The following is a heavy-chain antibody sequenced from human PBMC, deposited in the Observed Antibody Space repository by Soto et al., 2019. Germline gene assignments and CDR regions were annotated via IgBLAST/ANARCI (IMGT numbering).Heavy chain of an antibody. Sequence: GGSLRLSCEASGFTVSSNYMNWVRQAPGKGLEWVSVIYSGGTTYYADSVKGRFTISRDKSKNTLYLQMNSLRAEDTAVYYCARDPRYCSGGSCYSSFDYWAQGTLVTVSS. CDR1: GFTVSSNY. CDR3: ARDPRYCSGGSCYSSFDY. J-gene: IGHJ4*02. CDR2: IYSGGTT. D-gene: IGHD2-15*01. V-gene: IGHV3-66*01.